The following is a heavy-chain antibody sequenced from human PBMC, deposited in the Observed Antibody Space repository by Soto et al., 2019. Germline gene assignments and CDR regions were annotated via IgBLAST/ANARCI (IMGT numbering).Heavy chain of an antibody. CDR1: GYTCTSYV. V-gene: IGHV1-18*01. J-gene: IGHJ5*02. Sequence: SVNVSCKASGYTCTSYVISWVRQAPGQGLEWMGWISAYNGNTNYAQKLQGRDTMTTDTSTSTAYMELRSLRSDDTAVYYCAGQTGLPRWFDPWGQGTLGTVSS. CDR2: ISAYNGNT. CDR3: AGQTGLPRWFDP. D-gene: IGHD2-15*01.